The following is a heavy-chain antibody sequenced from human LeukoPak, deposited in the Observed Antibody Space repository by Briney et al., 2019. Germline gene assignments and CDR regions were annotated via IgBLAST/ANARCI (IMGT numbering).Heavy chain of an antibody. Sequence: GGSLRLSCAASGFTLSDYYMSWIRQAPGKGLEWVSYISSSGSTIYYADSVKGRFTISRDNAKNSLYLQMNSLRAEDTAVYYCARPTYCGGDCYPPYYFDYWGQGTLVTVSS. CDR3: ARPTYCGGDCYPPYYFDY. V-gene: IGHV3-11*01. CDR2: ISSSGSTI. J-gene: IGHJ4*02. CDR1: GFTLSDYY. D-gene: IGHD2-21*02.